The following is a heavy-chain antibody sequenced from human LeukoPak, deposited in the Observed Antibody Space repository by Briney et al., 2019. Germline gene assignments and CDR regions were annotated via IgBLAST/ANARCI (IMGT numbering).Heavy chain of an antibody. D-gene: IGHD3-10*01. CDR3: ARLGELLWFGELLLEHAFDI. V-gene: IGHV1-18*01. CDR2: ISAYNGNT. CDR1: GYTFTRYG. J-gene: IGHJ3*02. Sequence: ASVKVSCKASGYTFTRYGISWVRQAPGQGLEWMGWISAYNGNTNYAQKLQGRVTMTTDTSTSTAYMELRSLRSDDTAVYYCARLGELLWFGELLLEHAFDIWGQGTMVTVSS.